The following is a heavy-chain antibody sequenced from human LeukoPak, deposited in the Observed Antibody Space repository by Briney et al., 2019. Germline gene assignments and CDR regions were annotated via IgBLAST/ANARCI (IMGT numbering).Heavy chain of an antibody. D-gene: IGHD4-11*01. Sequence: ASAKVSCKASGYTFTGYYMHWVRQAPGQGLEWMGWINPNSGGTNYAQKFQGRVTMTRDTSISTAYMELSRLRSDDTAVYYCARWATVTTSGMDVWGQGTTVTVSS. J-gene: IGHJ6*02. V-gene: IGHV1-2*02. CDR1: GYTFTGYY. CDR2: INPNSGGT. CDR3: ARWATVTTSGMDV.